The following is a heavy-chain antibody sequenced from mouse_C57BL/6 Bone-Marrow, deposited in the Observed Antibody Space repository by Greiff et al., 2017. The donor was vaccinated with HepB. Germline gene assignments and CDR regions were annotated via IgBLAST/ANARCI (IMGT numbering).Heavy chain of an antibody. Sequence: DVHLVESGGGLVQPGGSMKLSCAASGFTFSDAWMDWVRQSPEKGLEWVAEIRNKANNHATYYAESVKGRFTISRDDSKSSVYLQMNSLRAEDTGIYYCTRDTTVVDWYFDVWGTGTTVTVSS. CDR1: GFTFSDAW. CDR3: TRDTTVVDWYFDV. CDR2: IRNKANNHAT. D-gene: IGHD1-1*01. J-gene: IGHJ1*03. V-gene: IGHV6-6*01.